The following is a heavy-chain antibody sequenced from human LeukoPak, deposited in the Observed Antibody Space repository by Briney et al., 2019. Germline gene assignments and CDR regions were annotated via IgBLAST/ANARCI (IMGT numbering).Heavy chain of an antibody. Sequence: GGSLRLSCAASGFTFSSYSMNWVRQAPGKGLEWVSSISSSSSYIYYADSVKGRLTISRDNAKNSLYLQMNSLRAEDTALYHCARVLRLERPYYYYYMDVWGKGTTVTISS. CDR2: ISSSSSYI. J-gene: IGHJ6*03. D-gene: IGHD1-1*01. CDR1: GFTFSSYS. V-gene: IGHV3-21*04. CDR3: ARVLRLERPYYYYYMDV.